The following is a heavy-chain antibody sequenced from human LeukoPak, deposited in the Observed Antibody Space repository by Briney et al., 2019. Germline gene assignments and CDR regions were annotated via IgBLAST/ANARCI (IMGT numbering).Heavy chain of an antibody. CDR3: ARNGAAAGNYYDYGIDV. J-gene: IGHJ6*02. D-gene: IGHD6-13*01. CDR2: INHSGST. Sequence: SATLSLTCALYGGSFSGYYWRWLRQPTGKGLEWIGEINHSGSTNYNPSLKSRVHISVDTSNNQFSLKLSLVNAADTAVYYWARNGAAAGNYYDYGIDVWGQGTTLTVSS. CDR1: GGSFSGYY. V-gene: IGHV4-34*01.